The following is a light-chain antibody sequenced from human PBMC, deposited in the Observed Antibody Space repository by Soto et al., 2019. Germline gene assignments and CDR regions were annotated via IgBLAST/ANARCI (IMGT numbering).Light chain of an antibody. CDR1: QSVLYSSNNKNY. CDR2: WAS. V-gene: IGKV4-1*01. Sequence: DIVMTQAPDSLAVSLGERAIINCKSSQSVLYSSNNKNYLTWYQQKPGQPPKLLIYWASTREVGVPDRFSGSGSGTDFTLTISSLQAEDVAVYYCQQYYTIPLTFGGWTKVDSK. J-gene: IGKJ4*01. CDR3: QQYYTIPLT.